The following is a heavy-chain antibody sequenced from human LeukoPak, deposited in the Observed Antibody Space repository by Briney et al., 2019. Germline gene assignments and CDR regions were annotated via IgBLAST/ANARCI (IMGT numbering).Heavy chain of an antibody. CDR3: ARDRYYYDSSGYYRLDY. CDR1: GGSISSSSYY. CDR2: IYYSGST. J-gene: IGHJ4*02. V-gene: IGHV4-39*07. D-gene: IGHD3-22*01. Sequence: SETLSLTCTVSGGSISSSSYYWGWIRQPPGKGLEWIGSIYYSGSTYYNPSLKSRVTISVDTSKNQFSLKLSSVTAADTAVYYCARDRYYYDSSGYYRLDYWGQGTLVTVSS.